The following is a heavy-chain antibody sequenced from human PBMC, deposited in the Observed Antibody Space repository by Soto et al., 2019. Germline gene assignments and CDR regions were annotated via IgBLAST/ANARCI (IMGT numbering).Heavy chain of an antibody. D-gene: IGHD1-26*01. CDR3: AIDVASTKDYGMDV. V-gene: IGHV1-69*01. CDR1: GGTFSSYA. CDR2: IIPIFGTA. J-gene: IGHJ6*02. Sequence: QVQLVQSGAEVKKPGSSVKVSCKASGGTFSSYAISWVRQAPGQGLEWMGGIIPIFGTANYAQKFQGRVTITADESTSTAYMELSRLRAEDTSVYYCAIDVASTKDYGMDVWGQGTTVTVSS.